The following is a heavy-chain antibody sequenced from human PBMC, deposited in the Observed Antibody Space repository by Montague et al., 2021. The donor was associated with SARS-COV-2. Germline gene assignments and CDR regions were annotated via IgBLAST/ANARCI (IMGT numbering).Heavy chain of an antibody. Sequence: SLRLSCAASGFTVSSNYMSWVRQAPGKGLEWVSVIYSGGSTYYADSVKGRFTISRHNSKNTLYLQMNSLRVEDTAVYYCARDLTYGSGRSYYYGMDVWGQGTTVTVSS. V-gene: IGHV3-53*04. CDR3: ARDLTYGSGRSYYYGMDV. J-gene: IGHJ6*02. D-gene: IGHD3-10*01. CDR2: IYSGGST. CDR1: GFTVSSNY.